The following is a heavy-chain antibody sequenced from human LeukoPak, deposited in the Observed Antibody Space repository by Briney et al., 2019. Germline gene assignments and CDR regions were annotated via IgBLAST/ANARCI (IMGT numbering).Heavy chain of an antibody. V-gene: IGHV3-21*01. CDR3: ARSWGLTGYYTPSYYFDY. J-gene: IGHJ4*02. CDR2: ISSSSSYI. Sequence: GGSLRLSCAASGFTFSSYSMNWVRQAPGKGLEWVSSISSSSSYIYYADSVKGRFTISRDNAKNSLYLQMNSLRAEDTAVYYCARSWGLTGYYTPSYYFDYWGQGTLVTVSS. CDR1: GFTFSSYS. D-gene: IGHD3-9*01.